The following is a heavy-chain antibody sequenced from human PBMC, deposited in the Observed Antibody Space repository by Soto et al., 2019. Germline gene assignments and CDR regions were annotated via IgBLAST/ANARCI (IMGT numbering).Heavy chain of an antibody. Sequence: QVQLVESGGGVVQPGRSLRLSCAASGFTFSSYGMHWVRQAPGKGLEWVAVISYDGSNKYYADSVKGRFTISRDNSKNTLYRQMNSLRAEDTAVYYCVRANTPWFGELSSDYWGQGTLVTVSS. CDR1: GFTFSSYG. CDR3: VRANTPWFGELSSDY. V-gene: IGHV3-30*03. CDR2: ISYDGSNK. D-gene: IGHD3-10*01. J-gene: IGHJ4*02.